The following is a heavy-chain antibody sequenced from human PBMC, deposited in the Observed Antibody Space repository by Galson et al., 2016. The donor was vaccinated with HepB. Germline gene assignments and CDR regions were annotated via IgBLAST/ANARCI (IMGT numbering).Heavy chain of an antibody. CDR1: GFTFSSYS. Sequence: CAASGFTFSSYSMNWVRQAPGKGLEWVSYISSGAIYYSDSVKGRFTISRDNAKNSLYLQMNSLRDEDTAVYYCAKIGQRTPNPDYWGQGTLVTVSS. CDR3: AKIGQRTPNPDY. J-gene: IGHJ4*02. CDR2: ISSGAI. V-gene: IGHV3-48*02. D-gene: IGHD2/OR15-2a*01.